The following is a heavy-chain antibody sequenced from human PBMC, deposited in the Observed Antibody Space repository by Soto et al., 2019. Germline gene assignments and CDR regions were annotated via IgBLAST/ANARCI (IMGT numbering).Heavy chain of an antibody. J-gene: IGHJ6*02. Sequence: WNYYRKNPSRGLEWLGRTYYRSKWYNDYAVSVKSRITINPDTSKNQFSLQLNSVTPEDTAVYYCARDFVKLLGRSSDLCYYYGMGVCGQGTTGSVSS. CDR2: TYYRSKWYN. CDR3: ARDFVKLLGRSSDLCYYYGMGV. V-gene: IGHV6-1*01. D-gene: IGHD6-19*01.